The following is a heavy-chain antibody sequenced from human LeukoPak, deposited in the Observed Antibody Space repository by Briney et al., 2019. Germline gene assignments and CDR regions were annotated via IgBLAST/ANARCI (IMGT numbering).Heavy chain of an antibody. CDR3: ARRFGTYSSSFYYYYMDV. CDR2: IYSGGST. CDR1: GFTFSSNY. D-gene: IGHD6-13*01. V-gene: IGHV3-66*01. Sequence: GRSLRLPCAASGFTFSSNYMSWVRQAPGKGLEWVSVIYSGGSTYYADSVKGRFTISRDNSKNSLYLQMNSLRAEDTAVYYCARRFGTYSSSFYYYYMDVWGKGTTVTISS. J-gene: IGHJ6*03.